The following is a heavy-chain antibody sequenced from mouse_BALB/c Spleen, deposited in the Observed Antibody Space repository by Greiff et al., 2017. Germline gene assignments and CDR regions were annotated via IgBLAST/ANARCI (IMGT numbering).Heavy chain of an antibody. J-gene: IGHJ1*01. CDR1: GYSITSDYA. Sequence: VQLQQSGPGLVKPSQSLSLTCTVTGYSITSDYAWNWIRQFPGNKLEWMGYISYSGSTSYNPSLKSRISITRDTSKNQFFLQLNSVTTEDTATYYCARGHWYFDVWGAGTTVTVSS. CDR3: ARGHWYFDV. CDR2: ISYSGST. V-gene: IGHV3-2*02.